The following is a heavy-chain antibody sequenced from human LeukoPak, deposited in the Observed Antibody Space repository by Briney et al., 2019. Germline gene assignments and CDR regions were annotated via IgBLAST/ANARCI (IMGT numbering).Heavy chain of an antibody. CDR3: ARGVKRWLQALPKYFDY. V-gene: IGHV4-34*01. J-gene: IGHJ4*02. Sequence: SETLSLTCAVYGGFFSGYYWSWIRQPPGKGLEWIGEINHSGSTNYNPSLKSRVTISVDTSKNQFSLKLSSVTAADTAVYYCARGVKRWLQALPKYFDYWGQGTLVTVSS. D-gene: IGHD5-24*01. CDR1: GGFFSGYY. CDR2: INHSGST.